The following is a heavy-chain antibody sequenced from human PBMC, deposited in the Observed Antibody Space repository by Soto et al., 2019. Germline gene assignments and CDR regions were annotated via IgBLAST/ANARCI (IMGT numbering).Heavy chain of an antibody. D-gene: IGHD2-2*01. CDR2: SDYRGST. CDR1: GGTMRSCDYY. V-gene: IGHV4-30-4*01. Sequence: TYSVSGGTMRSCDYYCCWISLPQRKALEVIGYSDYRGSTHYNPSLKSRVTISVDTSKNQFSLKLSSVTAADTAVYYCATSCCSSTSCYGVFYYYGMDVWVQGTTVT. J-gene: IGHJ6*02. CDR3: ATSCCSSTSCYGVFYYYGMDV.